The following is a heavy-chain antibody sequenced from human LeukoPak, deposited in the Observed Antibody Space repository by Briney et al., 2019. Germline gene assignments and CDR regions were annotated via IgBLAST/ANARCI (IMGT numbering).Heavy chain of an antibody. D-gene: IGHD2-15*01. CDR2: IYTSGST. V-gene: IGHV4-4*07. CDR1: GGSISSYY. CDR3: ARDIVVVVAATELYYYYYMDV. J-gene: IGHJ6*03. Sequence: SETLSLTCTVSGGSISSYYWSWIRQPAGKGLEWIGRIYTSGSTNYSPSLKSRVTISVDTSKNQFSLKLSSVTAADTAVYYCARDIVVVVAATELYYYYYMDVWGKGTTVTISS.